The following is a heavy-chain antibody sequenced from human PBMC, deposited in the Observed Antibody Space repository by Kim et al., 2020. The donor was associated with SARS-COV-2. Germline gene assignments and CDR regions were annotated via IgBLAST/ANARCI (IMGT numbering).Heavy chain of an antibody. J-gene: IGHJ4*02. V-gene: IGHV3-30*02. CDR3: AKDRLYPDYDYAFDY. D-gene: IGHD4-17*01. Sequence: AATVKGRLTVSKDNSRNTLYLQMNSLKTEDTAVYDCAKDRLYPDYDYAFDYWGRGTLVTVSS.